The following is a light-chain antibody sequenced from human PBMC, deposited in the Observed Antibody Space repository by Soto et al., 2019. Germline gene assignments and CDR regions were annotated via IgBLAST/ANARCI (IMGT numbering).Light chain of an antibody. CDR3: SSYTSSSTLGV. CDR1: SSDVGGYNY. J-gene: IGLJ2*01. Sequence: QLVLTQPASVSGSPGQSITISCTGTSSDVGGYNYVSWYQQHPGKAPKLMIYDVSNRPSGVSNRFSGSKSGNTASLTISGLQAEHEADYYCSSYTSSSTLGVFGGGTKVTVL. V-gene: IGLV2-14*01. CDR2: DVS.